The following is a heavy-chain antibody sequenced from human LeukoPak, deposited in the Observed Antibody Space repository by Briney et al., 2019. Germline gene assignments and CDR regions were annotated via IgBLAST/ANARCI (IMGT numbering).Heavy chain of an antibody. Sequence: GGSLRLSCAASGFTFSSYAMHWVRQAPGKGLEWVAVISYDGSNKYYADSVKGRFTISRDNSKNTPYLQMNSLRAEDTAVYYCARDQADDAFDIWGQGTMVTVSS. CDR1: GFTFSSYA. D-gene: IGHD6-25*01. V-gene: IGHV3-30*04. CDR3: ARDQADDAFDI. CDR2: ISYDGSNK. J-gene: IGHJ3*02.